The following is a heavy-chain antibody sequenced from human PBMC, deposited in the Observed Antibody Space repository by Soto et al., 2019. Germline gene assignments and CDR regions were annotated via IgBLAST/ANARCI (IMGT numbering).Heavy chain of an antibody. D-gene: IGHD1-26*01. V-gene: IGHV3-33*01. CDR2: IWYDGSNK. Sequence: ESGGGVVQPGRSLRLSCAASGFTFSSYGMHWVRQAPGKGLEWVAVIWYDGSNKYYADSVKGRFTISRDNSKNTLYLQMNSLRAEDTAVYYCARVQPAYSGSYLYWYFDLWGRGTLVTVSS. CDR3: ARVQPAYSGSYLYWYFDL. J-gene: IGHJ2*01. CDR1: GFTFSSYG.